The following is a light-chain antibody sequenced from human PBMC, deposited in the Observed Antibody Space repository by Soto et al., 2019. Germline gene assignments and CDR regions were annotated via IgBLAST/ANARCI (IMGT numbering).Light chain of an antibody. CDR2: VEGRGSY. J-gene: IGLJ3*02. CDR1: SGHSSYI. V-gene: IGLV4-60*02. Sequence: QSVLTQSSSASASLGSSVRLTCTLSSGHSSYIIAWHQQQPGKAPRYLMQVEGRGSYNKGSGVHDRFSGSSSGADRYLTSSILQFEEDADYYCETWDTNTRVFGGGTKLTVL. CDR3: ETWDTNTRV.